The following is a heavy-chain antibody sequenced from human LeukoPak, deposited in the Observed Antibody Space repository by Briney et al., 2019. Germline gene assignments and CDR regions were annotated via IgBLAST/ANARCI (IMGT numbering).Heavy chain of an antibody. CDR1: GFPFSIYE. CDR3: ALLAVASDYY. CDR2: IGSSGTTI. D-gene: IGHD6-19*01. V-gene: IGHV3-48*03. J-gene: IGHJ4*02. Sequence: PGGSLRLSCAVSGFPFSIYEMNWVRQAPGKGLEWVSNIGSSGTTIYYADSVKGRFSISRDNAKNSLYLQMNSLRVEDTAVYYCALLAVASDYYWGQGALVTVPS.